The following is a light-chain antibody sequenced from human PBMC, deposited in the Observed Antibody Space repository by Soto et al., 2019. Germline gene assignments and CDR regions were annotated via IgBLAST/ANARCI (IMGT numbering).Light chain of an antibody. J-gene: IGKJ5*01. CDR1: QSVRAN. V-gene: IGKV3-15*01. CDR3: QQYNNWPLS. Sequence: EIVMTQSPAALSVSPGETATLSCRASQSVRANLAWYQQKPGQAPRLLIYGASTTATGIPARFSGSGSGTEFTLTISSLQSEDFAVYYCQQYNNWPLSFGQGTRLEIK. CDR2: GAS.